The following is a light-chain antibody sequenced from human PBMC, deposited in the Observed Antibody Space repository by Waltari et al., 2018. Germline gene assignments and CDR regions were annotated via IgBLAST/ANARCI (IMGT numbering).Light chain of an antibody. Sequence: EIVLTQSPATLSLSPGERATLSCRASQSVSSYLVWYQQKPGQAPRLLIYDVFNRATGIPARFSGSGSGTDFTLTISSLEPEDFAVYDCQQRSNWPLTFGGGTKVESK. CDR2: DVF. CDR3: QQRSNWPLT. V-gene: IGKV3-11*01. CDR1: QSVSSY. J-gene: IGKJ4*01.